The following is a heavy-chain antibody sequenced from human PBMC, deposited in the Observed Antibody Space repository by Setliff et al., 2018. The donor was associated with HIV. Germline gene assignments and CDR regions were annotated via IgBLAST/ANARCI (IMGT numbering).Heavy chain of an antibody. CDR2: IYYSGRT. CDR1: GYSVSSGYY. CDR3: ARPQLGWGGGSHFDY. J-gene: IGHJ4*02. Sequence: SETLSLTCAVSGYSVSSGYYWGWIRQPPGKGLEGIASIYYSGRTYYYPSLKSRVTISVDTSTNQFSMKLNAVTAADTAVYYCARPQLGWGGGSHFDYWGQGTLVTVSS. V-gene: IGHV4-38-2*01. D-gene: IGHD1-1*01.